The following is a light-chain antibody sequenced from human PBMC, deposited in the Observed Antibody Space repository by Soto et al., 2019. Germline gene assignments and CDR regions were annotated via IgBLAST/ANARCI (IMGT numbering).Light chain of an antibody. Sequence: VLTQSPCTLSLSPGERATLSCRASQSVSTTYLAWYQQKPGQSPRLLIYGTSNRATGIPDRFSGSGSGTDFTLTISRXEPEDFAVYYCQQYGLSRWTFGQGTKVDTK. CDR1: QSVSTTY. CDR2: GTS. CDR3: QQYGLSRWT. V-gene: IGKV3-20*01. J-gene: IGKJ1*01.